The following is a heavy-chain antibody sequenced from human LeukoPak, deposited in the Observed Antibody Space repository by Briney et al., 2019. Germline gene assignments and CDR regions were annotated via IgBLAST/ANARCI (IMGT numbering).Heavy chain of an antibody. Sequence: GGSLRLSCAASDYYISWIRQAPRQGLEWVSDISPSGDIISYADSVKGRFIISRDYAKESLHLQMNSLRVEDSAVHYCARETVAGTFDYWGQGTQVTVSS. V-gene: IGHV3-11*01. D-gene: IGHD6-19*01. CDR2: ISPSGDII. CDR1: DYY. CDR3: ARETVAGTFDY. J-gene: IGHJ4*02.